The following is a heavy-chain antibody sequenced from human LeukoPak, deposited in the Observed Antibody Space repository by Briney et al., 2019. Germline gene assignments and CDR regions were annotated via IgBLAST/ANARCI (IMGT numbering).Heavy chain of an antibody. Sequence: PETLSLTCFVSGASISSYFWSWIRQPLGKGLEWTGYLFHSGGTNSNPSLKSQVTISVDTSKNQFSQKLNSVTAADTAVDYCAIAGASYSFDYWGQGTLVTVSS. CDR3: AIAGASYSFDY. V-gene: IGHV4-59*01. CDR1: GASISSYF. D-gene: IGHD2-21*01. J-gene: IGHJ4*02. CDR2: LFHSGGT.